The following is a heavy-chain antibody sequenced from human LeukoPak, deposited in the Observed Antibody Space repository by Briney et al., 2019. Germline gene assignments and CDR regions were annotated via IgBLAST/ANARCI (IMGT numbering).Heavy chain of an antibody. CDR3: ARGKFFDI. CDR2: ISDDGTNR. Sequence: GGSLRLSCEASAFTFSHYPMDWVRQAPGKGLELAAIISDDGTNRYYADSVKGRFTISRDDSNNTVYLQMNSLRVDDTATYFYARGKFFDIWGQGTMVTVSS. CDR1: AFTFSHYP. V-gene: IGHV3-30-3*01. J-gene: IGHJ3*02.